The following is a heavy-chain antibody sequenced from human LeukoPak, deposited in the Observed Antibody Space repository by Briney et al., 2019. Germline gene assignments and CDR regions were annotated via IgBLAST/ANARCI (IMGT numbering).Heavy chain of an antibody. V-gene: IGHV3-7*01. CDR3: SFSLNY. CDR1: GFSFGDSW. D-gene: IGHD2-15*01. Sequence: GGSLRLSCAASGFSFGDSWMDWVRQAPGKVLEWVANIKPDGSDKYYVDSVKGRFTISRDNAKNSVFLQMNSLRAEDTAVYYCSFSLNYWGQGTLVTVSS. CDR2: IKPDGSDK. J-gene: IGHJ4*02.